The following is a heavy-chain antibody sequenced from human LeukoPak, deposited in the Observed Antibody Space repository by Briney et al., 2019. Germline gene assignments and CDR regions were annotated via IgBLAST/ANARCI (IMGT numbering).Heavy chain of an antibody. CDR1: GYTFTGYY. D-gene: IGHD6-13*01. V-gene: IGHV1-2*02. J-gene: IGHJ5*02. CDR2: INPNSGGT. Sequence: EASVKVSCKASGYTFTGYYMHWVRQAPGQGLEWMGWINPNSGGTIYAQKFQGRVTMTRDTSISTAYMELNRLRSDDTAIYYCARDVFAAYSTHHKFDPWGQGTLVTVSS. CDR3: ARDVFAAYSTHHKFDP.